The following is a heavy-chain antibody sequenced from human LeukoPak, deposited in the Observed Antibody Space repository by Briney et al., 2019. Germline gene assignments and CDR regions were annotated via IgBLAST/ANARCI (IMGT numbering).Heavy chain of an antibody. J-gene: IGHJ3*02. Sequence: PGGSLRLSCAASGFTFSSYAMHWVRQAPVKGLEWVAVISYDGSNKYYADSVKGRFTISRDNSKNTLYLQMNSLRAEDTAVYYCARGANGDVFDIWGQGTMVTVSS. CDR3: ARGANGDVFDI. CDR1: GFTFSSYA. V-gene: IGHV3-30-3*01. CDR2: ISYDGSNK. D-gene: IGHD2-8*01.